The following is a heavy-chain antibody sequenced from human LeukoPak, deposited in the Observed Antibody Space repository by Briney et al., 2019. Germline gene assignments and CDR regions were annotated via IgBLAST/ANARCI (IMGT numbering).Heavy chain of an antibody. D-gene: IGHD1-26*01. V-gene: IGHV1-69-2*01. CDR1: GYTFTDYY. J-gene: IGHJ5*02. Sequence: ASVKVSCKVSGYTFTDYYMHWVQQAPGKGLEWMGLVDPEDGETIYAEKFQGRVTITADTSTDTAYMELSSLRSEDTAVYYCARDLGELLRWFDPWGQGTLVTVSS. CDR3: ARDLGELLRWFDP. CDR2: VDPEDGET.